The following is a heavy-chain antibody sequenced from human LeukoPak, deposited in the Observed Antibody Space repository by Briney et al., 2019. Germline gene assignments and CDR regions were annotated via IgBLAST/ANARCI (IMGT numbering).Heavy chain of an antibody. CDR2: IYSGGNT. V-gene: IGHV3-66*01. CDR1: GFTVSSNY. D-gene: IGHD6-13*01. CDR3: ARAGPSSSWHQFDY. J-gene: IGHJ4*02. Sequence: PGGSLRLSCAASGFTVSSNYMSWVRQAPGKGLEWVSVIYSGGNTDYADSVKGRFTISRDNSKNTLYLQMNSLRAEETAVYYCARAGPSSSWHQFDYWGQGTLVTVSS.